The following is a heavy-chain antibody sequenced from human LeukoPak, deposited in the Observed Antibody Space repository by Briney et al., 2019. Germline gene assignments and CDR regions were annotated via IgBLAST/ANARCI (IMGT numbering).Heavy chain of an antibody. CDR1: GFFFSRYA. D-gene: IGHD3-22*01. CDR2: ISSDGGEK. CDR3: ARAPGIWLSLIFYFDY. Sequence: PGGSLRLSCTASGFFFSRYAFHWIRQAPGKGREWVAVISSDGGEKHHSDSVKGRFTISRDNSKNTLYLQMDSLTAEDTAFYFCARAPGIWLSLIFYFDYWGQGTLVRVPS. J-gene: IGHJ4*02. V-gene: IGHV3-30*14.